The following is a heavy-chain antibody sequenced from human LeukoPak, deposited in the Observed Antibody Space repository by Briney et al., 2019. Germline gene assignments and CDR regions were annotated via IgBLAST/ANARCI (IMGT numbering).Heavy chain of an antibody. CDR1: GGTFISYA. D-gene: IGHD2-2*02. V-gene: IGHV1-69*13. Sequence: SVKVSCKASGGTFISYAISWVRQAPGQGLEWMGGIIPIFGTANYAQKFQGRVTITADESTSTAYMELSSLRSEDTAVYYCARGEVVVVPAAISPYYYYYGMDVWGQGTTVTVSS. CDR2: IIPIFGTA. CDR3: ARGEVVVVPAAISPYYYYYGMDV. J-gene: IGHJ6*02.